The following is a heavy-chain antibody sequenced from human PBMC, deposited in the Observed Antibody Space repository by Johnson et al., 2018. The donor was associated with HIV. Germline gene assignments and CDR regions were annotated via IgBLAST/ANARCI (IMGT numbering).Heavy chain of an antibody. CDR2: IYSGGST. V-gene: IGHV3-66*02. CDR3: ARVALVVYAFDI. J-gene: IGHJ3*02. CDR1: GFTVSSNY. Sequence: VQLVESGGGVVQPGGSLRLSCAASGFTVSSNYMSWVRQAPGKGLEWVSVIYSGGSTYYADSVKGRFTISRDNSKNTLYLQMNSLRAEDTAVYYCARVALVVYAFDIWGQGTMVTVSS. D-gene: IGHD2-15*01.